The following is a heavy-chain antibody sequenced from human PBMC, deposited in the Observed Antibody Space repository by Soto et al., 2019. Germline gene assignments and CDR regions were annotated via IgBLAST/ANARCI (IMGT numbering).Heavy chain of an antibody. CDR1: CGTFSSYA. CDR2: MVPIFGTA. Sequence: SVEVSYRGSCGTFSSYALSWVRQAPGQGLEWMGGMVPIFGTANHAQKFQGRVTITADKSTSTAYMELSSLRSEDTAVYYCARDAALRDCSSTRCYTGPYNYYYYGMDVWGQWTTLTVS. CDR3: ARDAALRDCSSTRCYTGPYNYYYYGMDV. V-gene: IGHV1-69*06. D-gene: IGHD2-2*02. J-gene: IGHJ6*02.